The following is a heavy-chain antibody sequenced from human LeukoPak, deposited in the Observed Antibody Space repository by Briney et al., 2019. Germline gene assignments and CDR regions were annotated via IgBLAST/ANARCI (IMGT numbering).Heavy chain of an antibody. V-gene: IGHV3-48*01. CDR1: GFTFSTYS. CDR3: ARDDVVVVPAARRNFDY. J-gene: IGHJ4*02. CDR2: ISSSSSTI. Sequence: GGSLRLSCAASGFTFSTYSMNWVRQAPGRGLEWVSYISSSSSTIYYADSVKGRFTISRDNAKNSLYLQMNSLSAEDTAVYYCARDDVVVVPAARRNFDYWGQGTLVTVSS. D-gene: IGHD2-2*01.